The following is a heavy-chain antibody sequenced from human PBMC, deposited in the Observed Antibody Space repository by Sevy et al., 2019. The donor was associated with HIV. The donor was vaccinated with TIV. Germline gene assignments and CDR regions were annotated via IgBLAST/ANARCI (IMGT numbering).Heavy chain of an antibody. J-gene: IGHJ5*02. CDR3: VREGAPYRNIRYCSGNNCFYNWFDP. D-gene: IGHD2-15*01. Sequence: GGSLRLSCAASGFTFNDYALHWVRQAPGKGLEWVAISSSDGDNTYYADTVKGRFTISRDNSKNTVYLQMNRLRAEDTAFYYCVREGAPYRNIRYCSGNNCFYNWFDPWGQGTLVTVSS. V-gene: IGHV3-30-3*01. CDR2: SSSDGDNT. CDR1: GFTFNDYA.